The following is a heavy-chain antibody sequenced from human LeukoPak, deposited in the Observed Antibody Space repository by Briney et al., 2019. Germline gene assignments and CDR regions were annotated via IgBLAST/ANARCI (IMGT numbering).Heavy chain of an antibody. Sequence: ASVKVSCKASGYTFTSYPIHWVRQAPGQRLEWMGWSNGGNGNTKYSQEFQDRVTITRDTSASKAYMELSSLRSEDMAVYYCAMYSSSWGANWYFDLWGRGTLVTVSS. J-gene: IGHJ2*01. CDR1: GYTFTSYP. V-gene: IGHV1-3*02. D-gene: IGHD6-13*01. CDR3: AMYSSSWGANWYFDL. CDR2: SNGGNGNT.